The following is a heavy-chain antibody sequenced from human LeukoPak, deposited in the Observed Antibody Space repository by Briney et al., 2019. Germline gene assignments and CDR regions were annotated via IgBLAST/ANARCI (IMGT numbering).Heavy chain of an antibody. Sequence: ASVKVSCKASGYTSTSNYIHWVRQAPGQGLEWMGMIYPRDGSTSYAQKFQGRVTVTRDTSTSTVHMELSGLRSEDTAVYYCARDQEGFDYWGQRTLVTVSS. J-gene: IGHJ4*02. CDR3: ARDQEGFDY. V-gene: IGHV1-46*01. CDR1: GYTSTSNY. CDR2: IYPRDGST.